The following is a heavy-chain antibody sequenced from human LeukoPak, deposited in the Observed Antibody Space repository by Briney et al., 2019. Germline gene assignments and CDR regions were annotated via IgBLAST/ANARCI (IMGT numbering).Heavy chain of an antibody. CDR1: GVSISSSNSY. D-gene: IGHD3/OR15-3a*01. CDR2: IYYSGNT. Sequence: SETLSLTCTVSGVSISSSNSYWGWIRQPPGKGLEWIGSIYYSGNTYYNASLKSQVSISIDTSKDQFSLRLTSVTAADTAVYYCAGQTGSGLFILPGGQGTLVTVSS. CDR3: AGQTGSGLFILP. V-gene: IGHV4-39*01. J-gene: IGHJ4*02.